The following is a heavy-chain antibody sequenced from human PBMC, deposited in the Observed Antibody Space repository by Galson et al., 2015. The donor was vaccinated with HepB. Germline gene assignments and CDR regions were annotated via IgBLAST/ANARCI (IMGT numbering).Heavy chain of an antibody. CDR3: ARRGVWFGELSTYYYYGMDV. CDR1: GFTFSSYS. CDR2: ISSSSSTI. Sequence: SLRLSCAASGFTFSSYSMNWVRQAPGKGLEWVSYISSSSSTIYYADSVKGRFTISRDNAKNSLYLQMNSLRDEDTAVYYCARRGVWFGELSTYYYYGMDVWGQGTTVTVSS. J-gene: IGHJ6*02. V-gene: IGHV3-48*02. D-gene: IGHD3-10*01.